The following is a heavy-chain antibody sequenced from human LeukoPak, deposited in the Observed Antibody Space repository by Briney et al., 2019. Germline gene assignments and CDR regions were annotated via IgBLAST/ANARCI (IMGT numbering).Heavy chain of an antibody. V-gene: IGHV3-23*01. J-gene: IGHJ4*02. D-gene: IGHD3-16*01. CDR1: GFTFSGST. CDR2: IGNSGENT. CDR3: AKGGMRFFDC. Sequence: PGRSLRPSRAAAGFTFSGSTMGWVRPAPGKGLEWVSRIGNSGENTYYADSVKGRFTISRDNSKNTLYLQMNSLRAEDTAIYYCAKGGMRFFDCWGQGTLVTVSS.